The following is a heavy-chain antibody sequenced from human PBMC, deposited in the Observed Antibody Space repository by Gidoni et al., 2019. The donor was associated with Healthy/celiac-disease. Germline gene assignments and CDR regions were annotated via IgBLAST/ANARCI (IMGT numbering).Heavy chain of an antibody. J-gene: IGHJ4*02. D-gene: IGHD3-10*01. CDR2: ISYDGSNK. V-gene: IGHV3-30-3*01. Sequence: QVQLVESGGGVVQPGRSLRLSCAASGFTFRSYAMHWVRQAPGKGLEWVAVISYDGSNKYYADSVKGRFTISRDNSKNTLYLQMNSLRAEDTAVYYCARDDYGSGSYYTYYFDYWGQGTLVTVSS. CDR3: ARDDYGSGSYYTYYFDY. CDR1: GFTFRSYA.